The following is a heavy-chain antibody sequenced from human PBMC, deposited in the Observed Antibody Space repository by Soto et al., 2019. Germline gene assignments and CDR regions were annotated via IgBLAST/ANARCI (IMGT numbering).Heavy chain of an antibody. CDR1: ENTFSTYS. D-gene: IGHD6-13*01. J-gene: IGHJ3*02. Sequence: ASVKVSCKASENTFSTYSLHWVRQAPGQGLEWMGVINPTTTTTTDAQKFQGRVTMTRDTSTSTVFLKLSGLRFGDTAFFFCARDLYSTSWYVRAFDMGGQGKMATVS. V-gene: IGHV1-46*03. CDR3: ARDLYSTSWYVRAFDM. CDR2: INPTTTTT.